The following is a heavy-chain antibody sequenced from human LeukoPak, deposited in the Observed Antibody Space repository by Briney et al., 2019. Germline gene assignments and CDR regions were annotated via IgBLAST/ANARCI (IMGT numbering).Heavy chain of an antibody. D-gene: IGHD2-8*01. J-gene: IGHJ4*02. V-gene: IGHV4-4*07. Sequence: KSSETLSLTCIVSVGSIDNYYWTWVRQPAGKGLEWIGRMFTSGSAKYNPSLKSRVTISVDTSKNQFSLKLSSVTAADTAVYYCARGMVYATYFDYWGQGTLVTVSS. CDR3: ARGMVYATYFDY. CDR2: MFTSGSA. CDR1: VGSIDNYY.